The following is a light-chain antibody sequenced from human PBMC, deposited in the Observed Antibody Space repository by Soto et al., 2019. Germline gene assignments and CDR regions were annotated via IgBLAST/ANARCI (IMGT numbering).Light chain of an antibody. Sequence: IVLPQAPSTLSLSTAQRARLSCMSSQSVKTFLVWYQHRPGQAPRLLIHGATTRATGIPARFSGSGSGTEFTLTISSLQSEDFAVYYCQQYNNWPPITFGQGTRLEIK. CDR2: GAT. J-gene: IGKJ5*01. CDR3: QQYNNWPPIT. CDR1: QSVKTF. V-gene: IGKV3-15*01.